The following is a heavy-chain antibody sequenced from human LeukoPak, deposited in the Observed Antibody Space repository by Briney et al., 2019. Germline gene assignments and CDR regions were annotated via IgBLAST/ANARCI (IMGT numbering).Heavy chain of an antibody. J-gene: IGHJ4*02. CDR1: GYTFTGYY. CDR3: ARGAGPNYFDY. CDR2: INPSDGSA. V-gene: IGHV1-46*01. Sequence: ASVKVSCKASGYTFTGYYMHWVRQAPGQGLEWMGIINPSDGSATYAQKFQGRITMTRDMSTNTVYMELSSLRSEDTAVYYCARGAGPNYFDYWGQGTLVTVSS.